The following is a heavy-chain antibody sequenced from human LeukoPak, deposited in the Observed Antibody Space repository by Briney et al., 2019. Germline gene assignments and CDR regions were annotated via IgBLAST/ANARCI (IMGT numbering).Heavy chain of an antibody. Sequence: SETLSLTCAVYDRSFSNYYWNWIRQPPGKGLEWIGEISHTGSTNYNPSLKSRVTISVDTSKNQFSLKLSFVTAADTAVYYCARYQWRAAADDYYYDMDVWGQGTTVTVSS. D-gene: IGHD6-13*01. J-gene: IGHJ6*02. V-gene: IGHV4-34*01. CDR3: ARYQWRAAADDYYYDMDV. CDR2: ISHTGST. CDR1: DRSFSNYY.